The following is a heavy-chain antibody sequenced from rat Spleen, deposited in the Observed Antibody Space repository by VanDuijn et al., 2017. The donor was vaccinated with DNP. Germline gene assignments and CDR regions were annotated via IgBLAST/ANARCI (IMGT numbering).Heavy chain of an antibody. CDR3: ARPPNPGWFAY. D-gene: IGHD3-4*01. J-gene: IGHJ3*01. CDR1: GFTFSDYN. V-gene: IGHV5-7*01. CDR2: ISYAGSTT. Sequence: EVQLVESGGGLVQPGRSLKLSCAASGFTFSDYNMAWVRQAPKKGLEWVATISYAGSTTYYQDSVKGRFTISRDNAKSSLYLQMNSLKSEDTATYYCARPPNPGWFAYWGQGTLVTVSS.